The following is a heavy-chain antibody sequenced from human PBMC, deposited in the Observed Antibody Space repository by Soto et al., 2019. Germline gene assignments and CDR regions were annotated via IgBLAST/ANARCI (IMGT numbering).Heavy chain of an antibody. CDR3: ARVWLDAFDI. J-gene: IGHJ3*02. CDR1: GGSISNYY. CDR2: IYYSGST. D-gene: IGHD6-19*01. Sequence: PSETLSLTCTVSGGSISNYYWSWIRQPPGKGLEWIGYIYYSGSTNYNPSLKSRVTISVDTSKNQFSLKLSSVTAADTAVYYCARVWLDAFDIWGQGTMVTVSS. V-gene: IGHV4-59*12.